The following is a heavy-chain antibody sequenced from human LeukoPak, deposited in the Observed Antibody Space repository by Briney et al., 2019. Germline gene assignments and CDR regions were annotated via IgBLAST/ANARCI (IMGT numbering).Heavy chain of an antibody. V-gene: IGHV3-21*01. CDR1: GFTFSSYS. Sequence: GSLRLSCAASGFTFSSYSMNWVRQAPGKGLEWVSSISSSSSYIYYADSVKGRFTISRDNAKNSLYLQMNSLRAEDTAVYYCARTHLSYYYDSSGYYQFDYWGQGTLVTVSS. D-gene: IGHD3-22*01. CDR2: ISSSSSYI. CDR3: ARTHLSYYYDSSGYYQFDY. J-gene: IGHJ4*02.